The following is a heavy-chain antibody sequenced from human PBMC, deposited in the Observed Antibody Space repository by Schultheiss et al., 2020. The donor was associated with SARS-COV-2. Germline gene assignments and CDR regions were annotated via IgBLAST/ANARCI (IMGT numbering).Heavy chain of an antibody. V-gene: IGHV3-30-3*01. CDR2: ISYDGSNK. J-gene: IGHJ2*01. CDR3: AGAGDFWYFDL. CDR1: GFTFSSYA. Sequence: GGSLRLSCAASGFTFSSYAMHWVRQAPGKGLEWVAVISYDGSNKYYADSVKGRFTISRDNSKNTLYLQMNSLRAEDTAVYYCAGAGDFWYFDLWGRGTLVTV. D-gene: IGHD3-16*01.